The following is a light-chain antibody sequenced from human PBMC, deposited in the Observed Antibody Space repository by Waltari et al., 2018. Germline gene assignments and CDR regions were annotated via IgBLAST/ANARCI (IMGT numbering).Light chain of an antibody. Sequence: QSALTQPPSASGSRGQSVTISCTGPSSDVGSYNYVPWYQQHPGKAPKLMIYEVTKRPSGVPDRFSGSKSGNTASLTVSGLQAEDEADYYCSSYAGSNNVLFGGGTKLTVL. J-gene: IGLJ2*01. V-gene: IGLV2-8*01. CDR3: SSYAGSNNVL. CDR2: EVT. CDR1: SSDVGSYNY.